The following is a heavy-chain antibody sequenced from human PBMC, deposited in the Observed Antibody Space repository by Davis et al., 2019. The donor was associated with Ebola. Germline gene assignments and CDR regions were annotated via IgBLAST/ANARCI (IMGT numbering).Heavy chain of an antibody. V-gene: IGHV1-8*03. CDR3: ARGTLWTRAWSGSYYYYMDV. D-gene: IGHD3-3*01. CDR2: MNPNSGNT. CDR1: GYTFTSYD. Sequence: ASVKVSCKASGYTFTSYDINWVRQATGQGLEWMGWMNPNSGNTGYAQKFQGRVTITRNTSISTAYMELSSLRSEDTAVYYCARGTLWTRAWSGSYYYYMDVWGKGTTVTVSS. J-gene: IGHJ6*03.